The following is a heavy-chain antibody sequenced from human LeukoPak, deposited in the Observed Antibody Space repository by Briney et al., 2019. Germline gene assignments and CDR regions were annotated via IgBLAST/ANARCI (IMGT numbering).Heavy chain of an antibody. J-gene: IGHJ5*02. Sequence: SETLSLTCAVYGGSFSGYYWSWIRQPPGKGLEWIGEINHSGSTNYNPSLKSRVTISVDTSKNQFSLKLSSVTAADTAVYYCARLGLTYYYDSSDWFDPWGQGTLVTVSS. D-gene: IGHD3-22*01. CDR2: INHSGST. V-gene: IGHV4-34*01. CDR3: ARLGLTYYYDSSDWFDP. CDR1: GGSFSGYY.